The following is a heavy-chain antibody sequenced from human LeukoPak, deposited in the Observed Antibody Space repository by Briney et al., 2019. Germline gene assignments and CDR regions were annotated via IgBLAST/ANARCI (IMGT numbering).Heavy chain of an antibody. CDR1: GYSFTSYW. CDR3: ARGSGSYHTAYMN. V-gene: IGHV5-51*01. Sequence: PGEPLNISCKGSGYSFTSYWIGWVRQMPGKGLEWMGIIYPGDSDTRYSPYFQGPVTISADKSISNAYLQWSSLKASVTAMYYCARGSGSYHTAYMNWGQGSLVTVSS. CDR2: IYPGDSDT. J-gene: IGHJ4*02. D-gene: IGHD1-26*01.